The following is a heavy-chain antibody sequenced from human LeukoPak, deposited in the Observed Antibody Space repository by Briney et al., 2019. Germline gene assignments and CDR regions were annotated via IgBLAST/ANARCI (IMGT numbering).Heavy chain of an antibody. D-gene: IGHD3-16*01. CDR3: ARLGGNADFDY. CDR1: GFTFSSYW. CDR2: IKQDGSES. Sequence: GGSLRLSCAASGFTFSSYWMSWVRQAPGKGLEWVANIKQDGSESYSVDSVKGRFTFSRDNAKNSLYLQINSLRAEDTAVYYCARLGGNADFDYWGQGTLVTVSP. V-gene: IGHV3-7*01. J-gene: IGHJ4*02.